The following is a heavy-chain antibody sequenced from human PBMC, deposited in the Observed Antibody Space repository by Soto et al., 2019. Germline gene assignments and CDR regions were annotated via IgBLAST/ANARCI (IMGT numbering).Heavy chain of an antibody. CDR3: VSSDDGDYVFDY. J-gene: IGHJ4*02. Sequence: ASVKVSCKASGYTFTSYGISWVRQAPGQGLEWMGWISAYNGNTNYAQKLQGRVTMTTDTSTSTAYMELRSLRSDDTAVYYGVSSDDGDYVFDYWGQGTLVTVSS. V-gene: IGHV1-18*01. CDR2: ISAYNGNT. D-gene: IGHD4-17*01. CDR1: GYTFTSYG.